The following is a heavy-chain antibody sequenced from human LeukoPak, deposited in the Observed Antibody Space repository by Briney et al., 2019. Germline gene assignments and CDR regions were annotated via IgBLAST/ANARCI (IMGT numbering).Heavy chain of an antibody. D-gene: IGHD6-19*01. J-gene: IGHJ4*02. CDR1: GVSLDGYY. V-gene: IGHV4-34*01. Sequence: SETLSLTCAVYGVSLDGYYWNWIRQSPEKGLEWIGEISDSGNTIYNPSLKSRLTISSDKSKKQFSLRLTSVTAADTAVYYCGRHPPGWVGIDNWGRGTPVTVSS. CDR3: GRHPPGWVGIDN. CDR2: ISDSGNT.